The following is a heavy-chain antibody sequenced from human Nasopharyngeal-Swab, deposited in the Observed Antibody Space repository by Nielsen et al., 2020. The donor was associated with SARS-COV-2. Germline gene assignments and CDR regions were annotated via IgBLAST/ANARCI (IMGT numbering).Heavy chain of an antibody. J-gene: IGHJ4*02. Sequence: VRQMPGKGLAWVSSISNSGDITYYADSVKGRFTASRDNSKNTLYLQMHSLRAEDTAIYYCARFMTTVTTETFDYWGQGTLVTV. V-gene: IGHV3-23*01. D-gene: IGHD4-17*01. CDR3: ARFMTTVTTETFDY. CDR2: ISNSGDIT.